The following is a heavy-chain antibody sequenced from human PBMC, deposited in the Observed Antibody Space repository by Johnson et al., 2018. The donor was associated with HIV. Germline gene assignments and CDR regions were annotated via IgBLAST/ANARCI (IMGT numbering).Heavy chain of an antibody. D-gene: IGHD3-22*01. J-gene: IGHJ3*02. V-gene: IGHV3-11*01. CDR3: AKSQDSSAYDYDFDI. CDR2: ISSSGSTI. Sequence: QEQLVESGGGLVKPGGSLRLSCAASGFTFSNAWMSWVRPAPGQGLEWVSYISSSGSTIYYPDSVKGRFTISRDNSKNTLFLQMNSLRAEDTAVYYCAKSQDSSAYDYDFDIWSQGTMVTVSS. CDR1: GFTFSNAW.